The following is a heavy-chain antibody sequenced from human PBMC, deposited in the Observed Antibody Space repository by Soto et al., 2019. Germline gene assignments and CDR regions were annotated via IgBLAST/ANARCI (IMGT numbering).Heavy chain of an antibody. CDR3: ARVDPEYSSTPRRFDN. D-gene: IGHD6-6*01. Sequence: GGSLRLSCAASAFSLSIYAMSSVRQASGKGLEWVSGISGCGVSTYYAEAVNGRITVSRDNSKIRVYLQMDSLRAEDTAVYYCARVDPEYSSTPRRFDNWGQGTLGTV. CDR2: ISGCGVST. J-gene: IGHJ4*02. V-gene: IGHV3-23*01. CDR1: AFSLSIYA.